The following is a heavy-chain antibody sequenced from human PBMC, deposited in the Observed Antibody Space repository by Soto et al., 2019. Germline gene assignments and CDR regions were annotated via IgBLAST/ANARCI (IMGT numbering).Heavy chain of an antibody. CDR3: ARVYSAGWFDP. CDR2: ISYDGSNK. D-gene: IGHD2-8*01. V-gene: IGHV3-30-3*01. J-gene: IGHJ5*02. Sequence: QVQLVESGGGVVQPGRSLRLSCAASGFTFSIYAMHWVRQAPGKGLEWVAVISYDGSNKYYADSVKGRFTISRDNSKSTVYLQMNRLRAEDSDVYYCARVYSAGWFDPWGQGTLVTVSS. CDR1: GFTFSIYA.